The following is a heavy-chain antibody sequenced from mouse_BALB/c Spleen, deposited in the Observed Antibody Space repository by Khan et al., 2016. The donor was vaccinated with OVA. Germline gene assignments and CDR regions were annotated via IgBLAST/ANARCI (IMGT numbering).Heavy chain of an antibody. CDR1: GFSLSNYG. D-gene: IGHD1-3*01. CDR2: IWAGGST. J-gene: IGHJ3*01. V-gene: IGHV2-9*02. Sequence: VQLQESGPGLVAPSQTLSITYTVSGFSLSNYGVHWVRQPPGKGLEWLGVIWAGGSTNHNSALMSRLSISKDDSKSQVFLKMNSLPTDDTAMYYCARAFYNGAWFAYWGQGTLVTVSA. CDR3: ARAFYNGAWFAY.